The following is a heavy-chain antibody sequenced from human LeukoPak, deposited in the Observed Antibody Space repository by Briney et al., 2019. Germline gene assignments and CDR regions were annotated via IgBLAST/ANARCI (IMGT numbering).Heavy chain of an antibody. Sequence: ASVTVSCKASGYTFTSYDINWVRQATGQGLEWMGWMNPNSGNTGYAQKFQGRVTMTRNTSISTAYMELSSLRSEDTAVYYCARPSTGDRVSAFDIWGQGTMVTVSS. J-gene: IGHJ3*02. V-gene: IGHV1-8*01. CDR3: ARPSTGDRVSAFDI. CDR2: MNPNSGNT. D-gene: IGHD7-27*01. CDR1: GYTFTSYD.